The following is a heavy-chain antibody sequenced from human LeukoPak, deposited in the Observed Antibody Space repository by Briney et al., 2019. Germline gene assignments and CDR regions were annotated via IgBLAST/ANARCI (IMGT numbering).Heavy chain of an antibody. V-gene: IGHV5-51*01. J-gene: IGHJ4*02. Sequence: GESLKISCQASGYKFNNFYIAWVRQMPGKGLEWVAIIYPGDSDIRYSPSIQGHVTISADKSTSTTFLQWTSLKASDTAMYYCARRHSDSLTGFDFWGQGTLVTVTS. CDR3: ARRHSDSLTGFDF. CDR2: IYPGDSDI. D-gene: IGHD3-9*01. CDR1: GYKFNNFY.